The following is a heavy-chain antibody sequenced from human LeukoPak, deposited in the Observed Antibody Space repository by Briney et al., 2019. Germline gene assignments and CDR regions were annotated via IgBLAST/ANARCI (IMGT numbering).Heavy chain of an antibody. V-gene: IGHV4-39*07. CDR2: IYYSGST. J-gene: IGHJ4*02. CDR3: ARINRRYCSGGSCYDGFDY. Sequence: PSETLSLTCTVSGGSISSSSYYWGWIRQPPGKGLEWIGSIYYSGSTYYNPSLKSRVTISVDTSKNQFSLKLSSVTAADTAVYYCARINRRYCSGGSCYDGFDYWGQGTLVTVSS. CDR1: GGSISSSSYY. D-gene: IGHD2-15*01.